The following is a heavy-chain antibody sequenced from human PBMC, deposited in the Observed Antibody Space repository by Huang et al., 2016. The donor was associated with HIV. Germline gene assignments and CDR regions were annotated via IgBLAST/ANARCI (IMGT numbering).Heavy chain of an antibody. D-gene: IGHD3-3*01. V-gene: IGHV4-39*01. CDR1: GGSISGISYY. Sequence: QLQLQESGPGLVKPSDTLSLTCSVSGGSISGISYYWGWIRQPPGKGLEWIGNIYYSGRTYYNPTLKSRVTISVDTSKNQFTLKLNSVTAADTAVYYGANFIQYYDFPKLMDVWGQGTTVTVSS. CDR2: IYYSGRT. CDR3: ANFIQYYDFPKLMDV. J-gene: IGHJ6*02.